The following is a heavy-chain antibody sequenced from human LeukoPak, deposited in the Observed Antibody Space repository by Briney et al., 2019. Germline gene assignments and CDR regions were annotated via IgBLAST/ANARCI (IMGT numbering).Heavy chain of an antibody. CDR2: IYYSGST. J-gene: IGHJ6*03. V-gene: IGHV4-59*01. CDR3: AREGLLWFGELPHYYMDV. CDR1: GGSISSYY. D-gene: IGHD3-10*01. Sequence: SETLSLICTVSGGSISSYYWSWIRQPPGKGLEWIGYIYYSGSTNYNPSLKSRVTISVDTSKNQFSLKLSSVTAADTAVYYCAREGLLWFGELPHYYMDVWGKGTTVTISS.